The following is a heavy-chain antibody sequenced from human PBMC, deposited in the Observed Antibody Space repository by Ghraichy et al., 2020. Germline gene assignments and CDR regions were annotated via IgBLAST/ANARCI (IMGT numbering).Heavy chain of an antibody. CDR3: VCLVRGPIVFDY. CDR1: GFTFGSYA. Sequence: GASLNISCTASGFTFGSYAMSWVRQAPGKGLQWVSTISASGGGTFYADSLKGRFTISRDNSRNTLYLQVKSLRAEDTALYYCVCLVRGPIVFDYWGQGTLVTVSS. J-gene: IGHJ4*02. V-gene: IGHV3-23*01. CDR2: ISASGGGT. D-gene: IGHD3-10*01.